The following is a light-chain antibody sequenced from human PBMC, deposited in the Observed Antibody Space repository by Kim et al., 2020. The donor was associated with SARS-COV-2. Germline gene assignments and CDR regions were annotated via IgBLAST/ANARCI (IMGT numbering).Light chain of an antibody. CDR1: QGISSY. Sequence: GDRVTITCRASQGISSYLAWYQQKPGLAPKVLIYSASTLQSGVPSRFSGSGSGTDFTLTISSLQPEDFATYYCQQLSTYPLTFGGGTKVEIK. V-gene: IGKV1-9*01. CDR2: SAS. CDR3: QQLSTYPLT. J-gene: IGKJ4*01.